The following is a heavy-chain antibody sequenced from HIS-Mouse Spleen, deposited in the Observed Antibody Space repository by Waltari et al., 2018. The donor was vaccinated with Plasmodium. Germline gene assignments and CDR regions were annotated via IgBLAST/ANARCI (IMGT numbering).Heavy chain of an antibody. J-gene: IGHJ1*01. D-gene: IGHD1-26*01. CDR1: GLNFSSLP. V-gene: IGHV3-30-3*01. CDR3: ARARYSGSYYGYFQH. Sequence: QVQLVESGGGVVQPGRSLRLSCAASGLNFSSLPMPWVRQAPGKGLEWVAVISYDGSNKYYADSVKGRFTISRDNSKNTLYLQMNSLRAEDTAVFHCARARYSGSYYGYFQHWGQGTLVTVSS. CDR2: ISYDGSNK.